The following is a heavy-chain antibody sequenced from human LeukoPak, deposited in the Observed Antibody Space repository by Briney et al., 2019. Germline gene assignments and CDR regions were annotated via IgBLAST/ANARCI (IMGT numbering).Heavy chain of an antibody. J-gene: IGHJ3*02. V-gene: IGHV3-48*02. CDR1: GLTFSSYA. Sequence: GGSLRLSCAASGLTFSSYAMNWVRQAPGKGLEWVSYIGSSGSTVYYADSVKGRFTISRDNAKNSLYLQMNSLRDEDTAVYYCARDTLVYADSPDAFDIWGQGTVVTVSS. CDR3: ARDTLVYADSPDAFDI. CDR2: IGSSGSTV. D-gene: IGHD4-17*01.